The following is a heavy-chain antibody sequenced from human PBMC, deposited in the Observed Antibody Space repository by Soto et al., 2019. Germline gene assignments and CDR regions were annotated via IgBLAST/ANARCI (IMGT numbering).Heavy chain of an antibody. CDR1: GGTFSSYT. D-gene: IGHD3-22*01. CDR2: IIPILGIA. CDR3: ARGPYYDSRETLYLFAY. V-gene: IGHV1-69*02. Sequence: SVKVSCKVSGGTFSSYTISWVRQAPGQGLEWMGRIIPILGIANYAQKFQGRVTITADKSTSTAYMELSSLRSEDTAVYYCARGPYYDSRETLYLFAYSGQGTLVTVSS. J-gene: IGHJ4*02.